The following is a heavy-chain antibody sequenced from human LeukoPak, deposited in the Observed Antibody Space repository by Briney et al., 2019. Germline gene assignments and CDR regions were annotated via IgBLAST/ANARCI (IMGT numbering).Heavy chain of an antibody. D-gene: IGHD2-2*02. Sequence: SETLSLTCTVSGGSISSGSYYWSWIRQPAGKGLEWIGRIYTSGSTNHNPSLKSRVTISVDTSKNQFSLKLSSVTAADTAVYYCARGKIVVVPAAIPLNGEAFDIRGQGTMVTVSS. CDR1: GGSISSGSYY. CDR2: IYTSGST. V-gene: IGHV4-61*02. J-gene: IGHJ3*02. CDR3: ARGKIVVVPAAIPLNGEAFDI.